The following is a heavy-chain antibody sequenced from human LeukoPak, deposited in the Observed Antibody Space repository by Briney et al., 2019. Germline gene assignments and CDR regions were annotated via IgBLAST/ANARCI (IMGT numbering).Heavy chain of an antibody. CDR2: IYSGGST. Sequence: GGSLSLSCAASGLSGSSNHMSWVRQAPGKGLEWVSLIYSGGSTFYADSVKGRCTITRDNSKNTLDLQMNSLRAEDTDMYYCMRLTPPHVWGKGTTVTVSS. CDR3: MRLTPPHV. V-gene: IGHV3-66*02. D-gene: IGHD1-14*01. J-gene: IGHJ6*04. CDR1: GLSGSSNH.